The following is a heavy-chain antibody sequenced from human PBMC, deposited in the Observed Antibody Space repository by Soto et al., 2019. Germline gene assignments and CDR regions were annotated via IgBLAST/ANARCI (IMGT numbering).Heavy chain of an antibody. CDR1: GFTFSSYE. Sequence: VQLVESGGGLVQPGGSLRLSCAASGFTFSSYEMNWVRQAPGKGLEWVSYISSSGSTIYYADSVKGRFTISRDNAKNSLYLQMNSLRAEDTAVYYCARASGDYSYFDYWGQGTLVTVSS. J-gene: IGHJ4*02. CDR2: ISSSGSTI. CDR3: ARASGDYSYFDY. D-gene: IGHD4-17*01. V-gene: IGHV3-48*03.